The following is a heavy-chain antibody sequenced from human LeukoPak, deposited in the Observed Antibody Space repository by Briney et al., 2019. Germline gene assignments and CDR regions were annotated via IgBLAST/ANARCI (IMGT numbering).Heavy chain of an antibody. V-gene: IGHV4-61*02. CDR2: IYTSGST. Sequence: SETLSLTCTVSGGSISSGSYYWSWIRQPAGKGLEWIGRIYTSGSTNYNPSLKSRVTISVDTSKNQFSLKLSSVTAADTAVYYCARETTSKTSPAPYYYYYMDVWGKGTTVTVSS. CDR1: GGSISSGSYY. D-gene: IGHD1-14*01. CDR3: ARETTSKTSPAPYYYYYMDV. J-gene: IGHJ6*03.